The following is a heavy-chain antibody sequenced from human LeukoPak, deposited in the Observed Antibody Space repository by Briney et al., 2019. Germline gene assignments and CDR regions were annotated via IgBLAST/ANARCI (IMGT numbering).Heavy chain of an antibody. V-gene: IGHV5-51*01. J-gene: IGHJ5*02. Sequence: PGESLKISCKASGYSFTTYWIGWVRQMPGKGLEWMGAIYPGSSDTRNNPSFEGQVTISADNSIDTAYLQLNSLKSSDTAIYYCARSGSPQNWLDPWGQGTLVSVSS. CDR3: ARSGSPQNWLDP. CDR1: GYSFTTYW. D-gene: IGHD2-15*01. CDR2: IYPGSSDT.